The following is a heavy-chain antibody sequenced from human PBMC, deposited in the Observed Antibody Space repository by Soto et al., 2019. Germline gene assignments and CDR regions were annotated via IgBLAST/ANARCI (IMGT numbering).Heavy chain of an antibody. CDR1: GYTFTSYG. CDR2: ISAYNGNT. CDR3: ARVLPDALSLAARPIWFAT. Sequence: VASVKVSCKASGYTFTSYGISWVRQAPGQGLEWMGWISAYNGNTNYAQKLQGRVTMTTDTSTSTAYMELRSLRSDDTAVYYCARVLPDALSLAARPIWFATWGQGTLVTVSS. D-gene: IGHD6-6*01. J-gene: IGHJ5*02. V-gene: IGHV1-18*04.